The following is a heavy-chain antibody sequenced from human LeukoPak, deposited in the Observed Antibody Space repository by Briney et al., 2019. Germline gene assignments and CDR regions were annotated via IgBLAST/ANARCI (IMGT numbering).Heavy chain of an antibody. D-gene: IGHD4-17*01. Sequence: GGSLRLSCTASGFTFSSYTMTWVRQAPGKGLKWVSTITTGDGNTYYADSVKGRFTVSRDDSKNTLYLQMNSLRAEDTAVYYCAKEHMTTVTQFDYWGQGTLVTVSS. V-gene: IGHV3-23*01. CDR2: ITTGDGNT. CDR3: AKEHMTTVTQFDY. J-gene: IGHJ4*02. CDR1: GFTFSSYT.